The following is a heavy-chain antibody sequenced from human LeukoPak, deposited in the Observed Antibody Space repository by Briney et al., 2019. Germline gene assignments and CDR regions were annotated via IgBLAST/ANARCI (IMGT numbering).Heavy chain of an antibody. Sequence: SQTLSLTCTVSGDSIYSGGFYWTWIRQHPGKGLEWIGHIYYSGTTYYNPSLESRLIISVDTSKNEFSLKLSSMTAADTAVYFCTRARRLFHATSFYFDSWGKGTLVTVSS. CDR2: IYYSGTT. CDR1: GDSIYSGGFY. CDR3: TRARRLFHATSFYFDS. J-gene: IGHJ4*02. V-gene: IGHV4-31*03. D-gene: IGHD2-21*01.